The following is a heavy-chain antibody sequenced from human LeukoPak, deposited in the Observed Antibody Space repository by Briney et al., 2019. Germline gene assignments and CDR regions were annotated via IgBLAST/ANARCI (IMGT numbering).Heavy chain of an antibody. J-gene: IGHJ4*02. V-gene: IGHV3-74*01. CDR3: ARDPGNWGEGFDY. D-gene: IGHD7-27*01. CDR1: GFTFSSYW. Sequence: GGSLRLSCAASGFTFSSYWMHWVRQAPGKGLVWVSRINSDGSSTSYADSVKGRFTISRHNAKNTLYLQMNSLRAEDTAVYYCARDPGNWGEGFDYWGQGTLVTVSS. CDR2: INSDGSST.